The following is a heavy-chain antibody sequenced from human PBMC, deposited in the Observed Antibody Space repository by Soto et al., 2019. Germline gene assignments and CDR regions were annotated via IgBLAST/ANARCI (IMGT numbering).Heavy chain of an antibody. J-gene: IGHJ6*02. CDR2: LYPGDSDV. Sequence: VDSLKISCNASGYTFTDYWIAWVRQLPGKGLEWMGVLYPGDSDVRYSPTFEGQVSISADTSINTAYLQWDSLKASDTAIYFCARHEPSTILGVVLTAGLDVWGQGTTVTVPS. CDR3: ARHEPSTILGVVLTAGLDV. D-gene: IGHD3-3*01. V-gene: IGHV5-51*01. CDR1: GYTFTDYW.